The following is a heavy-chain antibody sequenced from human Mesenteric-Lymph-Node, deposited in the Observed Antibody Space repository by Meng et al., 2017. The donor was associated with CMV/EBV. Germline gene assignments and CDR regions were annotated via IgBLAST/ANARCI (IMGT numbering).Heavy chain of an antibody. V-gene: IGHV1-8*03. CDR1: GYTFTSYD. CDR2: MNPNSGNT. J-gene: IGHJ6*02. D-gene: IGHD3-10*01. CDR3: ARDFHFGETLNGMDV. Sequence: ASVKVSCKASGYTFTSYDINWVRQATGQGLEWMGWMNPNSGNTGYAQKFQGRVTITRNTSISTAYMELSSLRSEDTAVYYCARDFHFGETLNGMDVWGQGTTVTVSS.